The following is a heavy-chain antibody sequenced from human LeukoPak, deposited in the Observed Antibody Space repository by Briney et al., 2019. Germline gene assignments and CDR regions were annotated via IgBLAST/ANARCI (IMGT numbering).Heavy chain of an antibody. CDR2: VYSDETT. D-gene: IGHD5-12*01. J-gene: IGHJ4*02. V-gene: IGHV4-59*08. CDR1: GGSISGYF. Sequence: PSETLSLTCTVSGGSISGYFWSWIRQPPGKGLEWLGYVYSDETTNYSPSLRSRITISIDTSKNQFSLNLRSVTAADTAVYYCARNGIHGYSGLDFWGQGTLVTGSS. CDR3: ARNGIHGYSGLDF.